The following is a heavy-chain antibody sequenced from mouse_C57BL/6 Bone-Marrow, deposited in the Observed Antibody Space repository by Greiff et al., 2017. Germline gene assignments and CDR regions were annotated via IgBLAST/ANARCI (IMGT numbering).Heavy chain of an antibody. CDR3: AREAPIYYGSSPYYFDY. J-gene: IGHJ2*01. V-gene: IGHV1-76*01. CDR2: IYPGSGNT. D-gene: IGHD1-1*01. CDR1: GYTFTDYY. Sequence: VKLMESGAELVRPGASVKLSCKASGYTFTDYYINWVKQRPGQGLEWIARIYPGSGNTYYNEKFKGKATLTAEKSSSTAYMQLSSLTSEDSAVYFCAREAPIYYGSSPYYFDYWGQGTTLTVSS.